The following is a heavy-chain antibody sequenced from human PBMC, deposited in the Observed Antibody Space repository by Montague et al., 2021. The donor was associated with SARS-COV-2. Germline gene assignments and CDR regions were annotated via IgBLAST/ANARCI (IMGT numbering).Heavy chain of an antibody. V-gene: IGHV4-34*01. CDR2: LKHSGST. CDR1: GVAFRGCC. CDR3: ARESLLGELSFSFDP. Sequence: SETLSLTCAVYGVAFRGCCWGGIRQAPGKGVEWVGGLKHSGSTKYDPSLKSRVTISVDTSKNQFSLKLTSVTAADTAVYYCARESLLGELSFSFDPWGQGTLVTVSS. J-gene: IGHJ5*02. D-gene: IGHD3-16*02.